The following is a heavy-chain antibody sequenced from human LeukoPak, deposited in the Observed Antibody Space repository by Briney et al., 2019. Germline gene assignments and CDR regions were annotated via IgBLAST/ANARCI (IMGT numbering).Heavy chain of an antibody. CDR2: ISSSGSTI. J-gene: IGHJ4*02. Sequence: GGSLRLSCAASGFTFSSYEMNWVRQAPGKGLEWVSYISSSGSTIYYADSVKGRFTISRDNAKNSLYLQMNSLRAEDTAVYYCAMYDILTGYPYYFDYWGQGTLVTVSS. V-gene: IGHV3-48*03. D-gene: IGHD3-9*01. CDR1: GFTFSSYE. CDR3: AMYDILTGYPYYFDY.